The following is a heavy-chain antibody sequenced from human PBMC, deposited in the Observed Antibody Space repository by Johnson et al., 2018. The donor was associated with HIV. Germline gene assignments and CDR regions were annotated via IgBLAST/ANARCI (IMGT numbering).Heavy chain of an antibody. CDR1: GFTVSSNY. V-gene: IGHV3-53*01. Sequence: VQLLESGGGLIQPGGSLRLSCAASGFTVSSNYMSWVRQAPGKGLEWVSVIYSGGTTYYADSVKGRFTISRDNSKNTLYLQMNSLRAEDTAVYYCARESANSGRYSGAFDVWGQGTMVIVSS. CDR2: IYSGGTT. J-gene: IGHJ3*01. CDR3: ARESANSGRYSGAFDV. D-gene: IGHD1-26*01.